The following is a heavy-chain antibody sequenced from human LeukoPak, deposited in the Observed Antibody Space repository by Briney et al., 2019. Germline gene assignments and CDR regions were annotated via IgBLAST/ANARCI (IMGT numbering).Heavy chain of an antibody. CDR1: GGSISSYY. Sequence: SETLSLTCTVSGGSISSYYWSWIRQPPGKGLEWIGYIYYSGSTNYNPSLKSRVTISVDTSKNQFSLKLSSVTAADTAVYYCARRGETTHDAFDIWGQGTMVTVSS. D-gene: IGHD1-1*01. J-gene: IGHJ3*02. CDR2: IYYSGST. CDR3: ARRGETTHDAFDI. V-gene: IGHV4-59*08.